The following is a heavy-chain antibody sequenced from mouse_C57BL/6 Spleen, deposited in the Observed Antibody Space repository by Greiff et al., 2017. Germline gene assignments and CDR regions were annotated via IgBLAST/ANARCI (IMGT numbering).Heavy chain of an antibody. Sequence: VQLQQPGAELVKPGASVKLSCKASGYTFTSYWMHWVKQRPGPGLEWIGMIHPNSGSTNYNEKFKSKATLTVDKSSSTAYMQLSSLTSEDSAVYYCASLDYDGAWFAYWGQGTLVTVSA. CDR1: GYTFTSYW. V-gene: IGHV1-64*01. D-gene: IGHD2-4*01. CDR2: IHPNSGST. CDR3: ASLDYDGAWFAY. J-gene: IGHJ3*01.